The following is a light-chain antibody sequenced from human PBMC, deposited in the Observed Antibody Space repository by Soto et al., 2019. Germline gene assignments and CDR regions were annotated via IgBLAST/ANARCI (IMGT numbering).Light chain of an antibody. V-gene: IGLV2-14*01. CDR1: SSDVGGYNY. Sequence: QSALTQPASVSGSPGQSITIFCTGTSSDVGGYNYVSWYQQYPGKAPKLMIYEVNNRPSGVSNRFSGSKSGNTASLTISGLQAYDEADYYCSSYTTDNTRVFGGGTKLPVL. J-gene: IGLJ2*01. CDR3: SSYTTDNTRV. CDR2: EVN.